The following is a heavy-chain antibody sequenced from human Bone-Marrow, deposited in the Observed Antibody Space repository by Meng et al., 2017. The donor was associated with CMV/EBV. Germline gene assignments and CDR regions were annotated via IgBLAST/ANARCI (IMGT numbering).Heavy chain of an antibody. Sequence: GESLKISCAASGFTVSSNYMSWVRQAPGKGLEWVSVIYSGGSTNYADSVKGRFTISRDNSKNTLYLQMNSLRAEDTAVYYCAREIRQQLDYWGQGTLVTVSS. CDR1: GFTVSSNY. V-gene: IGHV3-66*01. J-gene: IGHJ4*02. D-gene: IGHD6-13*01. CDR3: AREIRQQLDY. CDR2: IYSGGST.